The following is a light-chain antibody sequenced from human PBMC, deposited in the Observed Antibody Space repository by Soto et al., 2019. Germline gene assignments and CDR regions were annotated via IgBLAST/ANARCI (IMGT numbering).Light chain of an antibody. Sequence: DIQMTQSPSTLSASVGDRVTITCRASQSISSWLAWYQQKPGKAPKLLIYKASSLESGVPSRFSGSGSGTEFTLTISSLQSEDFAVYYCQQYRSWPRTFGQGTKVDIK. V-gene: IGKV1-5*03. CDR2: KAS. J-gene: IGKJ1*01. CDR3: QQYRSWPRT. CDR1: QSISSW.